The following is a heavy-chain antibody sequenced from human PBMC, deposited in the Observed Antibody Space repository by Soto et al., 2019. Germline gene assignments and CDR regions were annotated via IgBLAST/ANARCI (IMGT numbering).Heavy chain of an antibody. Sequence: NLRRTLSLTCAVPGDSISSGAWWSWVRQSPGKGLQWIGEIYHSGNTRNNPSLKSRVTISVDTSKNQFSLKLSSVTAADTAVYYCAREGYCSGGSCYSRTLDYWGQGTLVTVSS. CDR3: AREGYCSGGSCYSRTLDY. J-gene: IGHJ4*02. CDR1: GDSISSGAW. D-gene: IGHD2-15*01. V-gene: IGHV4-4*03. CDR2: IYHSGNT.